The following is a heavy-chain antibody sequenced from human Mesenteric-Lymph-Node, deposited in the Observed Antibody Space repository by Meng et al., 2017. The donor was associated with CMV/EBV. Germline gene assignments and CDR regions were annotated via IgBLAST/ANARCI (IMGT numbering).Heavy chain of an antibody. D-gene: IGHD4-17*01. CDR2: IYHSGST. J-gene: IGHJ4*02. CDR1: CGSISSSNW. CDR3: ASAGETFDY. Sequence: LPCAGSCGSISSSNWWSWGRQPPGEGLEWIGEIYHSGSTNYNPSLKSRVTISVDKSKNQFSLKLSSVTAADTAVYYCASAGETFDYWGQGTLVTVSS. V-gene: IGHV4-4*02.